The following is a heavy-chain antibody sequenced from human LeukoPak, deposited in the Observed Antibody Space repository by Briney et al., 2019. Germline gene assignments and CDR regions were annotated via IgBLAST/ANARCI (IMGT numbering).Heavy chain of an antibody. V-gene: IGHV3-21*04. CDR2: ISDNSRSL. CDR3: ASTRAQGYDWRGGRLDY. J-gene: IGHJ4*02. CDR1: GFTFSSYN. Sequence: GGSLRLSCAASGFTFSSYNMNWVRQAPGKGLEWVSSISDNSRSLYYADSVKGRFTISRDNAKNSLYLQMNSLRAGDTAVYYCASTRAQGYDWRGGRLDYWGQGTLVTVSS. D-gene: IGHD3-3*01.